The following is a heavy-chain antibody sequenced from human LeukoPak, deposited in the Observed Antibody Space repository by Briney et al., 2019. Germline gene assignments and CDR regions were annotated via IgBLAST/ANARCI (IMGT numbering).Heavy chain of an antibody. Sequence: PGGTLRLFCAASGFTFSSYGMSWVRQSPGKGLEWVSAISGSGGSTYYADSVKGRFTISRDNSKNTLYLQMNSLRAEDTAVYYCAKDLGDGYNFDYFDYWGQGTLVTVSS. CDR1: GFTFSSYG. J-gene: IGHJ4*02. D-gene: IGHD5-24*01. V-gene: IGHV3-23*01. CDR2: ISGSGGST. CDR3: AKDLGDGYNFDYFDY.